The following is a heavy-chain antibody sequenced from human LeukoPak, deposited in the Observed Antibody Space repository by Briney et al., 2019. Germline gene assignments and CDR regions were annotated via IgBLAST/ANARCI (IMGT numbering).Heavy chain of an antibody. CDR3: ARDLGAYSGSLGY. CDR2: INPNSGGA. V-gene: IGHV1-2*02. D-gene: IGHD1-26*01. CDR1: GYTFTGYY. Sequence: GASVKVSCKASGYTFTGYYMHWVRQAPAQGPEWMGWINPNSGGANYAQKFQGRVTMTRDTSISTAYMDLSRLTYDDTALYYCARDLGAYSGSLGYWGQGTLVTVSS. J-gene: IGHJ4*02.